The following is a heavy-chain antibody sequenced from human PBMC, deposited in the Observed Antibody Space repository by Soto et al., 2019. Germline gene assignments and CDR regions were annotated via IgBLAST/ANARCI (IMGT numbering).Heavy chain of an antibody. CDR2: INPILSMS. CDR1: GDTFSFYS. CDR3: ARSYGSGYRAFDY. Sequence: QVQLVQSGAEVRKPGSSVKVSCKASGDTFSFYSINWVRQAPGLGLEWMGRINPILSMSNYAQRFQGRVTXTXEXXTSTAYMELSGLRSEDTAIYYCARSYGSGYRAFDYWGQGALVTVSS. D-gene: IGHD3-10*01. J-gene: IGHJ4*02. V-gene: IGHV1-69*02.